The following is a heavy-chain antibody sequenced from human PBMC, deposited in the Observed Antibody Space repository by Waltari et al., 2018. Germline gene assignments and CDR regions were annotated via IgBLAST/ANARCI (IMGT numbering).Heavy chain of an antibody. V-gene: IGHV4-34*01. CDR2: INQSGST. J-gene: IGHJ4*02. D-gene: IGHD2-15*01. CDR1: GGSFSGYY. CDR3: ASSRRSPGAVCSGGSCYFTGPFDY. Sequence: QVQLQQWGAGLLKPLETLSLTCAVYGGSFSGYYWSWIRQPPGKGLEWIGEINQSGSTNYNPSRKSLVTISVDTSKNHVSLKLSSVTAADTAVYYCASSRRSPGAVCSGGSCYFTGPFDYWGQGTLVTVSS.